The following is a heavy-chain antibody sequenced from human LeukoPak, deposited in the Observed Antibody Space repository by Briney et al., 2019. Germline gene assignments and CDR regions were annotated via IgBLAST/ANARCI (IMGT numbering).Heavy chain of an antibody. J-gene: IGHJ4*02. Sequence: GGSLRLSCTTSGFTFSSYAMNWVRQAPGKGLEWVSGISGSGGSTFHADSVRGRSTISRDNAKNSLYLQMNSLRAEDTAVYYCARMEGDYFDYWGQGTLVTVSS. CDR1: GFTFSSYA. CDR3: ARMEGDYFDY. D-gene: IGHD2-8*01. CDR2: ISGSGGST. V-gene: IGHV3-23*01.